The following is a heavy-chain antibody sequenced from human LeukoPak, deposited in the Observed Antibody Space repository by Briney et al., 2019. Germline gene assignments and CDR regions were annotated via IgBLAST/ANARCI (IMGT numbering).Heavy chain of an antibody. D-gene: IGHD2-15*01. CDR2: INHSGST. CDR1: GGSFCGYY. J-gene: IGHJ4*02. Sequence: SETLSLTCAVYGGSFCGYYWSWIRQPPGKGLEWIGEINHSGSTNYNPSLKSRVTISVDTSKNQFSLKLSSVTAADTAVYYCGGSKGYFDYWGQGTLVTVSS. V-gene: IGHV4-34*01. CDR3: GGSKGYFDY.